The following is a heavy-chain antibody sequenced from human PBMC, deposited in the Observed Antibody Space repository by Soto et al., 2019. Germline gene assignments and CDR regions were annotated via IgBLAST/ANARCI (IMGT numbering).Heavy chain of an antibody. CDR3: ARGGWSQIDY. CDR1: GGSIGSYY. CDR2: IYYSGST. Sequence: QVQLQESGPGLVKPSETLSLTCSVSGGSIGSYYWSWIRQPPGKGLEWIGYIYYSGSTNYNPSLKGRVTISVDTSKNQFSLKLSYVTAADTAVYYCARGGWSQIDYWGQGTLVTVSS. J-gene: IGHJ4*02. V-gene: IGHV4-59*08. D-gene: IGHD3-3*01.